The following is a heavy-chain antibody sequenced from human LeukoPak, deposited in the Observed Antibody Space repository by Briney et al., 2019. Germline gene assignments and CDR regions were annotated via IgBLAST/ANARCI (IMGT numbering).Heavy chain of an antibody. V-gene: IGHV1-2*02. CDR1: GYTFTGYY. CDR2: INPNSGGT. CDR3: ARDLYSYGSKTGYYYGMDV. D-gene: IGHD5-18*01. J-gene: IGHJ6*02. Sequence: GASVKVSCKASGYTFTGYYVHWVRQAPGQGLEWMGWINPNSGGTNYAQKFQGRVTMTRDTSISTAYMELSRLRSDDTAVYYCARDLYSYGSKTGYYYGMDVWGQGTTVTVSS.